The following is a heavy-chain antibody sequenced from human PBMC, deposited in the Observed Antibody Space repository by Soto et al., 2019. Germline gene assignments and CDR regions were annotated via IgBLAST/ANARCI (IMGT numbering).Heavy chain of an antibody. V-gene: IGHV4-61*08. CDR3: ARGASGYYDSSGYYSPYYFDY. CDR2: MYYSGST. J-gene: IGHJ4*02. CDR1: GDSIRSGGHY. Sequence: SETLSLTCSVSGDSIRSGGHYWSWIRQHPGKGLEWIGYMYYSGSTNYNPSLKSRVTISVDTSKNQFSLKLSSVTAADTAVYYCARGASGYYDSSGYYSPYYFDYWGQGTLVTVSS. D-gene: IGHD3-22*01.